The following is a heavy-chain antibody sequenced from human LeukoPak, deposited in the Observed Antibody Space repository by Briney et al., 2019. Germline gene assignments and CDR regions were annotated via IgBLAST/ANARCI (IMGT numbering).Heavy chain of an antibody. D-gene: IGHD2-21*01. CDR3: ATSHDVKTAPYDL. J-gene: IGHJ5*02. Sequence: PETLSLTCTVSGGSISSYCWSWVRQPPGKGLEWIGYIFTSGGTDYNPSLKSRVTMSVDTSKNQLSMELRFLTAADTAVYYCATSHDVKTAPYDLWGQGTLVTVSS. CDR2: IFTSGGT. V-gene: IGHV4-4*09. CDR1: GGSISSYC.